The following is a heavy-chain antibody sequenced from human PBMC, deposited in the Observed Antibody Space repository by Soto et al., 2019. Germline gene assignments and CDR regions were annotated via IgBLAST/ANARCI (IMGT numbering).Heavy chain of an antibody. D-gene: IGHD3-22*01. CDR3: ARDRQSYYDSKGFDP. CDR1: GYTFTSYA. Sequence: GASVKVSCKASGYTFTSYAMHWVRQAPGQRLEWMGWINAGNGNTKYPQKFQGRVTITRDTSASTACMELSSLRSEDTAVYYCARDRQSYYDSKGFDPWGQGTLVTVSS. J-gene: IGHJ5*02. V-gene: IGHV1-3*01. CDR2: INAGNGNT.